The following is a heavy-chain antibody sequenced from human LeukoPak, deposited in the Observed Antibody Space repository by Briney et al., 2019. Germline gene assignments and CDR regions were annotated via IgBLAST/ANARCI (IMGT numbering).Heavy chain of an antibody. J-gene: IGHJ3*02. D-gene: IGHD2-2*02. Sequence: SQTLSLTCAISGDSVSSNSAAWNWIRQSPSRGLEWLGRTYYRSKWYNDYAVSVKSRITINPDTSKNQFSLQLNSVTPEDTAVYYCARGLYNYQLLYSALPAGAFDIWGQGTMVTVSS. CDR1: GDSVSSNSAA. CDR3: ARGLYNYQLLYSALPAGAFDI. CDR2: TYYRSKWYN. V-gene: IGHV6-1*01.